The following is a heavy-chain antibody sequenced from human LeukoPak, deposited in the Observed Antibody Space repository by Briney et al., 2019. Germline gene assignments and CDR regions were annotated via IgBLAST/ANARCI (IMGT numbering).Heavy chain of an antibody. J-gene: IGHJ4*02. CDR2: ISGSGGST. V-gene: IGHV3-23*01. CDR3: AKEEGSGWMGTFDY. D-gene: IGHD6-19*01. Sequence: GGSLRLSCAASGFTFSSYAMSWVRQAPGKGLEWVSAISGSGGSTYYADSAKGRFTFSRDNSKNTLYLQMNSLRADDTAVYYCAKEEGSGWMGTFDYWGQGTLVTVSS. CDR1: GFTFSSYA.